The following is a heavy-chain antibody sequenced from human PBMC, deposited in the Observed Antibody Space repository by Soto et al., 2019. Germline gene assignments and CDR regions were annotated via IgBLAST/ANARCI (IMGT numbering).Heavy chain of an antibody. CDR2: INPNSGGT. CDR3: ARPVGGTDY. CDR1: GYTFTGYY. V-gene: IGHV1-2*04. Sequence: ASVKVSCKASGYTFTGYYMHWVRQAPGQGPEWMGWINPNSGGTNYAQKFQGWVTMTRDTSISTAYMELSSLRVEDTAVYYCARPVGGTDYWGQGTLVTVSS. J-gene: IGHJ4*02. D-gene: IGHD1-26*01.